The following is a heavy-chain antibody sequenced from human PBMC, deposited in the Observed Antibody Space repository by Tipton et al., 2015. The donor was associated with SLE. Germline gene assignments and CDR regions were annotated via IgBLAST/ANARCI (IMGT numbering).Heavy chain of an antibody. J-gene: IGHJ4*02. CDR1: GGSIGPYY. D-gene: IGHD6-19*01. Sequence: TLSLTCTVSGGSIGPYYWNWIRQSPGKALEWIGYFYFDGNSNGRGNYNPSLKSRVTMSLDPSKMQFSLNLNSVTAADTALYFCARGVAERLGLDFWGQGSLVTVSS. V-gene: IGHV4-59*01. CDR2: FYFDGNS. CDR3: ARGVAERLGLDF.